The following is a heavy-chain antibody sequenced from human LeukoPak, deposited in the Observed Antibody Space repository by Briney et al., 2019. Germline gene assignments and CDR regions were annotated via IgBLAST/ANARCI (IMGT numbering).Heavy chain of an antibody. J-gene: IGHJ4*02. CDR1: GFTFSSYA. CDR3: ASNPGPFDY. V-gene: IGHV3-30-3*01. Sequence: GGSLRLSCAASGFTFSSYAMSWVRQAPGKGLEWVAVISYDGSNKYYADSVKGRFTISRDNSKNTLYLQMNSLRAEDTAVYYCASNPGPFDYWGQGTLVTVSS. CDR2: ISYDGSNK.